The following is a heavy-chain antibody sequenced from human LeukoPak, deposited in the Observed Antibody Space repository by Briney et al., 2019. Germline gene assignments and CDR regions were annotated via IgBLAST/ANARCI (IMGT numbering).Heavy chain of an antibody. CDR2: IFYSGTT. V-gene: IGHV4-61*05. CDR1: GGSISSSSYY. CDR3: ARGGWNKFDY. Sequence: SETLSLTCTVSGGSISSSSYYWGWIRQPPGKGLEWIGFIFYSGTTNYNPSLKSRVTISVDTSKNQFSLKLSSVTAADTAVYYCARGGWNKFDYWGQGTLVTVSS. J-gene: IGHJ4*02. D-gene: IGHD2-15*01.